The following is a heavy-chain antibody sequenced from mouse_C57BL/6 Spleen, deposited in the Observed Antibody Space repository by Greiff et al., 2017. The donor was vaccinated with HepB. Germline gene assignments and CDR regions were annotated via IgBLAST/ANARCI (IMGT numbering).Heavy chain of an antibody. Sequence: VQLQQPGAELVKPGASVKMSCKASGYTFTSYWLTWVKQRPGQGLEWIGDIYPGSGSTNYNEKFKSKATLTVDTSSSTAYMQLSSLTSEDSAVYYCARFSSSGYYFDYWGQGTTLTVSS. D-gene: IGHD3-2*02. V-gene: IGHV1-55*01. J-gene: IGHJ2*01. CDR3: ARFSSSGYYFDY. CDR2: IYPGSGST. CDR1: GYTFTSYW.